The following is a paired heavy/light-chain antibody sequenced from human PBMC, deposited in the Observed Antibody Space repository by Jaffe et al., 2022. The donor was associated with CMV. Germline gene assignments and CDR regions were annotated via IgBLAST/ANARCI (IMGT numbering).Light chain of an antibody. CDR2: AAS. J-gene: IGKJ4*01. Sequence: DIQMTQSPSSLSASVGDRVTITCRASQNISRYLNWYQQKPGKAPKFLISAASSLQSGVPSRFSGSGSGTDFTLTISSLQPEDFATYYCQQYSTPLSFGGGTKVEIK. CDR3: QQYSTPLS. V-gene: IGKV1-39*01. CDR1: QNISRY.
Heavy chain of an antibody. V-gene: IGHV3-21*01. CDR3: ARDRSSNYDFWSGYQGLGMDV. J-gene: IGHJ6*02. CDR2: ISGGGSYI. CDR1: GFPLSSYS. Sequence: EVQLVESGGGLVKPGGSLRLSCAASGFPLSSYSMNWVRQAPGKGLEWVSSISGGGSYIYYADSVKGRFTISRDNAKESLSLQMNSLRAEDTAVYYCARDRSSNYDFWSGYQGLGMDVWGQGTTVTVS. D-gene: IGHD3-3*01.